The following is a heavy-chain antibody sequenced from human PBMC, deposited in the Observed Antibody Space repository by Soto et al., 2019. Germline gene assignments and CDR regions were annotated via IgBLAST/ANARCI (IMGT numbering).Heavy chain of an antibody. CDR3: ARGCRYSDLCTGRGTFRGFDP. J-gene: IGHJ5*01. CDR2: IHQSGGH. Sequence: SETLSLTCAAYGGSFSGYHWTWIRQPPGKGLEWIGAIHQSGGHNYYPSLKSRVTIAVATTRNQFSLRLNYVTPDDMSVYDCARGCRYSDLCTGRGTFRGFDPWGQGTLVTVS. V-gene: IGHV4-34*01. D-gene: IGHD3-16*01. CDR1: GGSFSGYH.